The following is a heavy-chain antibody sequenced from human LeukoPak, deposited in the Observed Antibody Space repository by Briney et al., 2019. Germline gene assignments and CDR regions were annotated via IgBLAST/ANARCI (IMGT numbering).Heavy chain of an antibody. CDR1: GGSISSYY. D-gene: IGHD6-13*01. CDR2: INHSGST. Sequence: SETLSLTCTVSGGSISSYYWSWIRQPPGKGLEWIGEINHSGSTNYNPSLKSRVTISVDTSKNQFSLKLSSVTAADTAVYYCARGGGAAGDYWGQGTLVTVSS. J-gene: IGHJ4*02. CDR3: ARGGGAAGDY. V-gene: IGHV4-34*01.